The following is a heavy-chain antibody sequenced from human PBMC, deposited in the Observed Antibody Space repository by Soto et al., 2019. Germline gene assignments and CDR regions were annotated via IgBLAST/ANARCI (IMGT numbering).Heavy chain of an antibody. J-gene: IGHJ4*02. CDR2: INSDGSST. Sequence: GGSLRLSCAASGFTFSSYWMHWVRQAPGKGLVWVSRINSDGSSTSYADSVKGRFTISRDNAKNTLYLQMNSLRAEDTAVYYCARDADVTKAYLGRRSRPYYFDYWGQGTLVTVSS. CDR1: GFTFSSYW. V-gene: IGHV3-74*01. D-gene: IGHD2-21*02. CDR3: ARDADVTKAYLGRRSRPYYFDY.